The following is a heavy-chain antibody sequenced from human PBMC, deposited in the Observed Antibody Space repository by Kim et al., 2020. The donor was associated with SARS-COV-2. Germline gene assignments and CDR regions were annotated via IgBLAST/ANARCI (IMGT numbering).Heavy chain of an antibody. CDR3: TSVPGTTLAFWDAFD. CDR1: GFTFSGSA. J-gene: IGHJ3*02. D-gene: IGHD1-1*01. V-gene: IGHV3-73*01. Sequence: GGSLRLSCAASGFTFSGSAIHWVRQASGKGLEWVGRIRSKANGYATAYAASVKGRFTISRDDSKNTAYLQMNSLKTEDTAVYYCTSVPGTTLAFWDAFDIGAKGQWSPSLQ. CDR2: IRSKANGYAT.